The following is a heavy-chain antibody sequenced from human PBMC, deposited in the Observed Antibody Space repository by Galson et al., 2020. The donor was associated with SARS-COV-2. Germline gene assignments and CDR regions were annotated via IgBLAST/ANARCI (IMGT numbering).Heavy chain of an antibody. Sequence: GESLKISCAASGFTFSSYGMHWVRQAPGKGLEWVAVIWYDGSNKYYADSVKGRFTISRDNSKNTLYLQMNSLRAEDTAVYYCARDLLPTYGMDVWGQGTTVTVSS. CDR1: GFTFSSYG. CDR3: ARDLLPTYGMDV. J-gene: IGHJ6*02. CDR2: IWYDGSNK. D-gene: IGHD3-22*01. V-gene: IGHV3-33*01.